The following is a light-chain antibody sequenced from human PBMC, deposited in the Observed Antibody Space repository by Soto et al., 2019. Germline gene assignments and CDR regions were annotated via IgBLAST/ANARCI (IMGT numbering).Light chain of an antibody. CDR3: QQSYSTLLT. Sequence: DIQMTQSPSSLSASVGDGVTITCRASQSISSYLNWYQQRPGKAPKLLIYAAFSLQSGVPSRFXGSGSGTXXXXXXXXLQPEDVATYYCQQSYSTLLTFGGGTKVEIK. CDR1: QSISSY. CDR2: AAF. V-gene: IGKV1-39*01. J-gene: IGKJ4*01.